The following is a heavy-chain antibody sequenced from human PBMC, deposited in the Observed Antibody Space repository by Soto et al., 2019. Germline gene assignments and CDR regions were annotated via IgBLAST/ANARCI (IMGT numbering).Heavy chain of an antibody. J-gene: IGHJ6*02. CDR1: GGTFSSYA. V-gene: IGHV1-69*13. CDR2: IIPIFGTA. CDR3: AIRNIDIVVVPAALPQAYYGMDV. Sequence: WASVKVSCKASGGTFSSYAISWVRQAPGQGLEWMGGIIPIFGTANYAQKFQGRVTITADESTSTAYMELSSLRSGDTAVYYCAIRNIDIVVVPAALPQAYYGMDVWGQGTTVTVSS. D-gene: IGHD2-2*02.